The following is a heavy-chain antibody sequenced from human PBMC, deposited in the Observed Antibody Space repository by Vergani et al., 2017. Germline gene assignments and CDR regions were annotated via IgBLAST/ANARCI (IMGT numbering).Heavy chain of an antibody. Sequence: VEAGGGLVQPGGSLRLSCTASGFPFQAFAFHWVRQVSGGGLEWVSGIDRNYGVKNGKSVEGRFSISRDNAKKAVFLQMNNLRHEDTALYFCVKDNDYDADGPFDLWGRGTLVTVSS. D-gene: IGHD3-16*01. J-gene: IGHJ2*01. CDR3: VKDNDYDADGPFDL. CDR1: GFPFQAFA. CDR2: IDRNYGVK. V-gene: IGHV3-9*01.